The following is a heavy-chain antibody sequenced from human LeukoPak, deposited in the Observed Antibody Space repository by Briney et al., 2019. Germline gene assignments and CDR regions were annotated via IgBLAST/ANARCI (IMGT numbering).Heavy chain of an antibody. CDR2: IGGSTGRT. D-gene: IGHD1-26*01. Sequence: GGTLRLSCAASGFTFSSYGMSWVRQAPGKGLEWVSAIGGSTGRTYYADSVKGRFTVSRDNSKNTLYLQMTSLRAEDTAIYYCAKDRRSLVGPTNFDYWGQGTPVTVSS. J-gene: IGHJ4*02. CDR1: GFTFSSYG. V-gene: IGHV3-23*01. CDR3: AKDRRSLVGPTNFDY.